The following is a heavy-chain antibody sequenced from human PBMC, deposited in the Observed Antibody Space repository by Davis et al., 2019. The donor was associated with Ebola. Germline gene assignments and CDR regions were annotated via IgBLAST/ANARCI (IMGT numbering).Heavy chain of an antibody. D-gene: IGHD2-2*01. CDR2: ISGTRGST. Sequence: PGGSLRLSCAASGFTFSSYGMSWVRQAPGKGLEWVSAISGTRGSTHYADSVKGRFTISRDNSRNTLYLQMNSLRAEDTALYYCARDWPRGGYCETTRCFDFDYWGQGALVTVSS. J-gene: IGHJ4*02. V-gene: IGHV3-23*01. CDR1: GFTFSSYG. CDR3: ARDWPRGGYCETTRCFDFDY.